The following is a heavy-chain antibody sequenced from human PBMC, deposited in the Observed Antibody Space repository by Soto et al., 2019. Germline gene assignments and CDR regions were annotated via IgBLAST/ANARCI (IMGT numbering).Heavy chain of an antibody. V-gene: IGHV4-39*01. Sequence: SETLSLTCIVSGESISSSSYYWVWIRQPPGKGLEWIGSIYYSGRTYYNPSFKSRVTISIDTSKNQFSLKLSSVTATDTAVYYCARQRTTVVTQAYFDHWGQGALVTVPS. CDR3: ARQRTTVVTQAYFDH. CDR2: IYYSGRT. J-gene: IGHJ4*02. CDR1: GESISSSSYY. D-gene: IGHD2-21*02.